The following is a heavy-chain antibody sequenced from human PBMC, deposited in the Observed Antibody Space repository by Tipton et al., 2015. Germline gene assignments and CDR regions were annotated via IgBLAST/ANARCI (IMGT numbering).Heavy chain of an antibody. V-gene: IGHV3-30*18. CDR2: ISYTGSDK. D-gene: IGHD1-26*01. J-gene: IGHJ4*02. CDR1: GFTFSNYA. Sequence: SLRLSCAASGFTFSNYAMHWVRQAPGKGLEWVAVISYTGSDKYYADSVKGRFTISRDNSNNTLYLRMSSLRAEDTAVYYCAKDRGIWEPFEYWGQGALVTVSS. CDR3: AKDRGIWEPFEY.